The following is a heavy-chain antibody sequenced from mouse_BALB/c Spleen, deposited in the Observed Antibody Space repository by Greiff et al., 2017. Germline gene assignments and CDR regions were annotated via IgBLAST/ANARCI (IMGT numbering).Heavy chain of an antibody. J-gene: IGHJ4*01. V-gene: IGHV3-6*02. D-gene: IGHD2-10*02. CDR2: ISYDGSN. Sequence: DVKLQESGPGLVKPSQSLSLTCSVTGYSITSGYYWNWIRQFPGNKLEWMGYISYDGSNNYNPSLKNRISITRDTSKNQFFLKLNSVTTEDTATYYCARPYGNYAMDYWGQGTSVTVSS. CDR1: GYSITSGYY. CDR3: ARPYGNYAMDY.